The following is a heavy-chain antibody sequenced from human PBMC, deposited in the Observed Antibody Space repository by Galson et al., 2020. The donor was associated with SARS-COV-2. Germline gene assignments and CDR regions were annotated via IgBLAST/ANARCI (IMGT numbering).Heavy chain of an antibody. D-gene: IGHD6-19*01. V-gene: IGHV3-30-3*01. CDR2: VSFDGNNK. J-gene: IGHJ6*02. CDR1: GFSISTYS. Sequence: GESLKISCAATGFSISTYSIHWVRQAPGKGLEWVALVSFDGNNKYYADSVKGRITIARDTSKNTVVLQMHSLRPEDTGVYYCVRGGQQWLGPGDYYGLDVWGQGTTVTVSS. CDR3: VRGGQQWLGPGDYYGLDV.